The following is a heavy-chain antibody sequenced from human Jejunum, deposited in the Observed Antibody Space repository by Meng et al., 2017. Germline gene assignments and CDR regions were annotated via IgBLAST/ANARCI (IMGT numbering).Heavy chain of an antibody. CDR1: GGYINKENW. CDR2: IYNGGNT. J-gene: IGHJ4*02. CDR3: VRGEFAMLARFDF. D-gene: IGHD2-2*01. V-gene: IGHV4-4*02. Sequence: QVQLQELWPGLVKPAGTLSLTGAVSGGYINKENWWSWVRQSPERGLEWIGEIYNGGNTNYNPSLNRRVTMSVDESTNQMSLKLTSVTAADTAVYYCVRGEFAMLARFDFWGQGILVTVSS.